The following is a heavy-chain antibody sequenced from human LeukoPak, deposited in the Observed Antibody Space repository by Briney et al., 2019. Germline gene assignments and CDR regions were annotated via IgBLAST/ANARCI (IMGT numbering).Heavy chain of an antibody. J-gene: IGHJ4*02. CDR3: ARGSLHSAYGFDY. V-gene: IGHV3-48*03. D-gene: IGHD5-12*01. CDR1: GFTFSSYE. CDR2: SSSSGSTI. Sequence: PGGSLRLSCAASGFTFSSYEMNWVRHAPGKGLEWVSQSSSSGSTIYYAGSVKGRFTIARDNAKNSVYLQMNSLRAEDTAVYYCARGSLHSAYGFDYWGQGTLVTVSS.